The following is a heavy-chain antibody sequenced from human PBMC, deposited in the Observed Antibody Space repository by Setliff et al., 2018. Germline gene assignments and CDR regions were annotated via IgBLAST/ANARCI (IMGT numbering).Heavy chain of an antibody. D-gene: IGHD3-10*01. CDR2: IQKSGST. CDR3: ARLSWDGLRYHGLDV. Sequence: SETLSLTCNASGVSISSYYWSWIRQPPGKGLESIGYIQKSGSTNYNPSLMSRVSISVDTSTNQFSLKLRSVTAADTAVYYCARLSWDGLRYHGLDVWGQGTTVTVSS. CDR1: GVSISSYY. J-gene: IGHJ6*02. V-gene: IGHV4-59*01.